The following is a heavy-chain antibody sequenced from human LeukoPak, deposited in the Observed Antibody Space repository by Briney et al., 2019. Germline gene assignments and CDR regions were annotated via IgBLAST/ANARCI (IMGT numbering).Heavy chain of an antibody. D-gene: IGHD3-22*01. CDR2: ISSSGSTI. CDR3: ARDEAYYDSSGLVFDY. J-gene: IGHJ4*02. V-gene: IGHV3-11*04. Sequence: GGSLRLSCAASRFTFSDYYMSWIRQAPGKGLEWVSYISSSGSTIYYADSVKGRFTISRDNAKNSLYLQMNSLRAEDTAVYYCARDEAYYDSSGLVFDYWGQGTLVTVSS. CDR1: RFTFSDYY.